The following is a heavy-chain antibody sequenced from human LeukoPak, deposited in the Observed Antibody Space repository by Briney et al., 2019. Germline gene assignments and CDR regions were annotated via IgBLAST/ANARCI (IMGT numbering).Heavy chain of an antibody. V-gene: IGHV4-59*01. Sequence: SETLSLTCTVSGGSISSYYWSWIRQPPGKGLEWIGYIYYSGSTNYNPPLKSRVTISVDTSKNQFSLKLSSVTAADTAVYYCARVDSSSWRLYYFDYWGQGTLVTVSS. CDR1: GGSISSYY. J-gene: IGHJ4*02. CDR2: IYYSGST. D-gene: IGHD6-13*01. CDR3: ARVDSSSWRLYYFDY.